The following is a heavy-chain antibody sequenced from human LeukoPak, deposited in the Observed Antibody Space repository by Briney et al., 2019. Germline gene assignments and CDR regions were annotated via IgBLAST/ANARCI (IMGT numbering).Heavy chain of an antibody. D-gene: IGHD2-2*01. Sequence: PGGSLRLSCAASGYSFNKYGMYWVRQAPGKGLEWVAFIRYDGSNKYYADSVKGRFTISRDNSKNTLYLQMNSLRVEDTAVYYCARALYHTFDYWGQGTLVTVSS. CDR2: IRYDGSNK. J-gene: IGHJ4*02. V-gene: IGHV3-30*02. CDR1: GYSFNKYG. CDR3: ARALYHTFDY.